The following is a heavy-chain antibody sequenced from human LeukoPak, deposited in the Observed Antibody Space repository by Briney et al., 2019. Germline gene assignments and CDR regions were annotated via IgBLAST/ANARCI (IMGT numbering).Heavy chain of an antibody. J-gene: IGHJ6*03. D-gene: IGHD6-13*01. V-gene: IGHV1-2*02. Sequence: ASVKVSCKVSGYTLTELSMHWVRQAPGKGLEWMGWINPNSGGTNYAQKFQGRVTMTRDTSISTAYMELSRLRSDDTAVYYCARDGLAAAGRDYYYYYMDVWGKGTTVTVSS. CDR2: INPNSGGT. CDR1: GYTLTELS. CDR3: ARDGLAAAGRDYYYYYMDV.